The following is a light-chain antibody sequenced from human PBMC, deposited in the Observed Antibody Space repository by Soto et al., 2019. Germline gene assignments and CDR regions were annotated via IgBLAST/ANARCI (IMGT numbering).Light chain of an antibody. Sequence: QSVLTQPPSVSGAPGQRVTISCTGSSSNIGAGYDVHWYQQLPGTAPKLLIYGNSNRPSGVPDRFSGSKSGTSASLAITGLQAEDEADYYCQSYDSSLRAWVFGGGTKLT. J-gene: IGLJ3*02. CDR3: QSYDSSLRAWV. V-gene: IGLV1-40*01. CDR2: GNS. CDR1: SSNIGAGYD.